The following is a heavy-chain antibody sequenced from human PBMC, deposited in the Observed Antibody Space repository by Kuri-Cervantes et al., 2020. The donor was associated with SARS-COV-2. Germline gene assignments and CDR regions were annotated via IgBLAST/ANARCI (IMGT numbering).Heavy chain of an antibody. D-gene: IGHD3-3*01. CDR1: GGSFSDYY. CDR2: INHSGST. CDR3: ARVGHHFSTDFWSGYREASNWFDP. V-gene: IGHV4-34*01. Sequence: ESLKISCAVYGGSFSDYYWSWIRQPPGKGLEWIGEINHSGSTNYNPSLKSRVTISVNTSKNQFSLKLSSVTAADTAVYYCARVGHHFSTDFWSGYREASNWFDPWGQGTLVTVSS. J-gene: IGHJ5*02.